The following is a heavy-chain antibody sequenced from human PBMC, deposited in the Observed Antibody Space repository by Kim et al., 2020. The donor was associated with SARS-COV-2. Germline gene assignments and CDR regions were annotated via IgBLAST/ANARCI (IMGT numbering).Heavy chain of an antibody. V-gene: IGHV1-58*01. Sequence: SVKVSCKASGFTFTSSAVQWVRQARGQRLEWIGWIVVGSGNTNYAQKFQERVTITRDMSTSTAYMELSSLRSEDTAVYYCAADVYDSSGYQTLIDYWGQGTLVTVSS. CDR3: AADVYDSSGYQTLIDY. D-gene: IGHD3-22*01. CDR2: IVVGSGNT. CDR1: GFTFTSSA. J-gene: IGHJ4*02.